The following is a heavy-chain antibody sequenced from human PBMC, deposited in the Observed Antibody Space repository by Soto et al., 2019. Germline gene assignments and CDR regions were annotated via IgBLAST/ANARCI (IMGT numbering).Heavy chain of an antibody. Sequence: QVQLVQSGAEEKKPGATVKVSCKASGYTFTSYAMHWVRQAPGQRLEWMGWINAGNGNTKYSQKFQGRVTITRDTSASTAYMELSSLRSEDTAVYYCARDPSYYGMDVWGQGTTVTVSS. CDR3: ARDPSYYGMDV. CDR1: GYTFTSYA. V-gene: IGHV1-3*05. J-gene: IGHJ6*02. CDR2: INAGNGNT.